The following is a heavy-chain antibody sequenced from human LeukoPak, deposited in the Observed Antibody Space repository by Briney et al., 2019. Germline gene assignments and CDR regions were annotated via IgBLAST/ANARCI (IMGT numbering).Heavy chain of an antibody. CDR1: GYIFTGYY. CDR2: INPNSGGT. Sequence: GASVKVSCKASGYIFTGYYMHWVRHAPGQGLEWMGWINPNSGGTNYAQKFQGRVTMTRDTSISTAYMELSRLRSDDTAVYYCARFPLGQWLGFDYWGQGTLVTVSS. CDR3: ARFPLGQWLGFDY. V-gene: IGHV1-2*02. D-gene: IGHD6-19*01. J-gene: IGHJ4*02.